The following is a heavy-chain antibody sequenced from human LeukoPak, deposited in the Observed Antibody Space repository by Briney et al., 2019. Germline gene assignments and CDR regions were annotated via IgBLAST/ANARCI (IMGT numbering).Heavy chain of an antibody. CDR1: GFTFSDYY. CDR3: ARALADNRGYYLGFDY. D-gene: IGHD3-22*01. J-gene: IGHJ4*02. CDR2: VTNNNGAM. Sequence: GGSLRLSCAASGFTFSDYYMGWIRQAPGKGLEWISYVTNNNGAMFYAGSLEGRFTIFRDNAKNSLYLQMNSLRPDDTAIYYCARALADNRGYYLGFDYWGRGTLVTVSS. V-gene: IGHV3-11*04.